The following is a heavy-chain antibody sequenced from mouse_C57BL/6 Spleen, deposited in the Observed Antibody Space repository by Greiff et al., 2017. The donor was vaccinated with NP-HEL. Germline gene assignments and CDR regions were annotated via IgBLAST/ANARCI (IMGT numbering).Heavy chain of an antibody. D-gene: IGHD4-1*01. V-gene: IGHV14-1*01. Sequence: EVQLQQSGAELVRPGASVKLSCTASGFNIKDYYMHWVKQRPEQGLEWIGRIDPEDGDTEYAPKFQGKATMTADTSSNTAYLQLSSLTSEDTAVYYCTTANWDEEFAYWGQGTLVTVSA. CDR3: TTANWDEEFAY. J-gene: IGHJ3*01. CDR1: GFNIKDYY. CDR2: IDPEDGDT.